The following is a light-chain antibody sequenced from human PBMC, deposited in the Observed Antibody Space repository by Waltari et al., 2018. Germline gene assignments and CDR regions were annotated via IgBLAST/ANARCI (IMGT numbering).Light chain of an antibody. J-gene: IGLJ1*01. CDR2: GVI. Sequence: QSALTQPASVSGSPGQSITISCTGTTSDVGSYTLVSWYQHHPGKAPKLIIFGVIERPSGVFNRFSGSKSGNTASLTISGLQAEDEADYHCCSYAGNSIYVFGTGTRVTVL. CDR1: TSDVGSYTL. CDR3: CSYAGNSIYV. V-gene: IGLV2-23*02.